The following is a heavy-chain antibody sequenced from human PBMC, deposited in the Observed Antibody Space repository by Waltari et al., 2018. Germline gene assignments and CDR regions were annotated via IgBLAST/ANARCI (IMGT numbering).Heavy chain of an antibody. D-gene: IGHD2-2*03. CDR3: SRQVLGYCTSAACRRLES. CDR2: IYHAGDT. J-gene: IGHJ4*02. V-gene: IGHV4-38-2*01. Sequence: QVQLQESGPGLVKPSETLSLTCAVSGYSINSGYYWGWIRQSPGKGLEWIATIYHAGDTFYNPSLKSPVTISMDTSKNQFSLKLNSVTAADTAVYFCSRQVLGYCTSAACRRLESWGQGTLVTVSS. CDR1: GYSINSGYY.